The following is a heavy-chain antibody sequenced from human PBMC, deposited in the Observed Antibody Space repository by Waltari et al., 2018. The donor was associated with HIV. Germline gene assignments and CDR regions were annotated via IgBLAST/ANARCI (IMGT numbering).Heavy chain of an antibody. V-gene: IGHV1-18*01. Sequence: QVQLVQSGAEVKKPGASVKVSCKASGYTFTSYGISWVRQAPGQGLEWMGGISGYNGNTNYAQKLQGRVTMTTDTATSTAYMELRSLRSDDTAVYYCARSLPKKNMIVVALGDYWGQGTLVTVSS. CDR3: ARSLPKKNMIVVALGDY. CDR2: ISGYNGNT. CDR1: GYTFTSYG. D-gene: IGHD3-22*01. J-gene: IGHJ4*02.